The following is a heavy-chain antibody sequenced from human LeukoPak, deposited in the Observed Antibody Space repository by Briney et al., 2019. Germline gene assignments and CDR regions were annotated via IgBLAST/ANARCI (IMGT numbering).Heavy chain of an antibody. CDR1: GGSFSGYY. D-gene: IGHD6-13*01. Sequence: SETLSLTCAVYGGSFSGYYWSWIRQPPGKGLEWIGSLYYSGSTYYNPSLKSRVTISVDTSKNQFSLKLSSVTAADTAVYYCAKHGRAIAASGAKDYFDYWGQGTLVTVSS. CDR2: LYYSGST. J-gene: IGHJ4*02. CDR3: AKHGRAIAASGAKDYFDY. V-gene: IGHV4-34*01.